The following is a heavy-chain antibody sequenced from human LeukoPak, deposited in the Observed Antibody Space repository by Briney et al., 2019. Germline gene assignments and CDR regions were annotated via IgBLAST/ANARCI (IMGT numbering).Heavy chain of an antibody. V-gene: IGHV4-59*12. Sequence: PSETLSLTCTVSGGSISSYYWSWIRQPPGKGLEWIGYIYYSGSTNYNPSLKSRVTISVDTSKNQFSLKLSSVTAADTAVYYCAREDIVVVPADRPNAFDIWGQGTMVTVSS. CDR1: GGSISSYY. D-gene: IGHD2-2*01. J-gene: IGHJ3*02. CDR3: AREDIVVVPADRPNAFDI. CDR2: IYYSGST.